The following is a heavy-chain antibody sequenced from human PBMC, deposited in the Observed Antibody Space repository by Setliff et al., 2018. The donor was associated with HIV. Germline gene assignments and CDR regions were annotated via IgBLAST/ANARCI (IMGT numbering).Heavy chain of an antibody. D-gene: IGHD5-12*01. J-gene: IGHJ4*02. CDR1: GDSISSGSYY. Sequence: SETLSLTCTVSGDSISSGSYYWSWIRQPAGKGLEWIGHVYTSGSTDYNPSLNSRLTISVDTSKNQFSLKLRSVTAADTAVYYCARDKRFGYDYGGYDYWGQGTLVTVSS. V-gene: IGHV4-61*09. CDR2: VYTSGST. CDR3: ARDKRFGYDYGGYDY.